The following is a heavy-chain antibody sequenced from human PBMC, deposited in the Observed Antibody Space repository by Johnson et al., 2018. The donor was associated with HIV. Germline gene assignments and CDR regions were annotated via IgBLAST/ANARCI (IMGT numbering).Heavy chain of an antibody. J-gene: IGHJ3*02. D-gene: IGHD1-26*01. CDR1: GFTFSSYG. CDR2: ISYDGSNK. V-gene: IGHV3-30*19. CDR3: ARVATHAFDI. Sequence: VLLLESGGGVVQPGGSLRLSCAASGFTFSSYGMHWVRQAPGKGLEWVAVISYDGSNKYYADSVKGRFTISRDNSKNTLYLQMNSLRAEDTAVYYCARVATHAFDIWGQGTMVTVSS.